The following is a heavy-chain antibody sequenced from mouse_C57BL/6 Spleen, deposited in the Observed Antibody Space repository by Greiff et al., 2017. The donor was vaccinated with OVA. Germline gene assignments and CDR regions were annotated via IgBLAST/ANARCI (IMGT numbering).Heavy chain of an antibody. J-gene: IGHJ1*03. V-gene: IGHV1-55*01. CDR3: ARRGGNYDWYFDV. CDR1: GYTFTSYW. D-gene: IGHD2-1*01. CDR2: IYPGSGST. Sequence: QVQLQQSGAELVKPGASVKMSCKASGYTFTSYWITWVKQRPGQGLEWIGDIYPGSGSTNYNEKFKSKATLTVDTSSSTAYMQLSSLTSEDSAVYYCARRGGNYDWYFDVWGTGTTVTVSS.